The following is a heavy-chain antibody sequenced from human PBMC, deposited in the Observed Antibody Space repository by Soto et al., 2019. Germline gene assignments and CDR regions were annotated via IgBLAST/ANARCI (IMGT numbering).Heavy chain of an antibody. Sequence: SETLSLTCTVSGGSISSFDWNWIRQPPGKGLEWIGYISYSGSTNYNPSLRSRVTISVDTSKNQFSLKLSSVTATDTAVYYCARQDSSGYGFDSWGPGTLVTVSS. CDR1: GGSISSFD. CDR2: ISYSGST. CDR3: ARQDSSGYGFDS. V-gene: IGHV4-59*08. J-gene: IGHJ4*02. D-gene: IGHD3-22*01.